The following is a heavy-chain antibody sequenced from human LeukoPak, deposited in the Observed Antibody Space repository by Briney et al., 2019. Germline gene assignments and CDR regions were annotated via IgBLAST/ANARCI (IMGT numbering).Heavy chain of an antibody. CDR1: GGTFSSYA. CDR2: IIPIFGTA. Sequence: ASVKVSYKASGGTFSSYAISWVRQAPGQGLEWMGGIIPIFGTANYAQKFQGRVTITADESTSTAYMELSSLRSEDTAVYYCARGRDSDGCTDYWGQGTLVTVSS. V-gene: IGHV1-69*01. CDR3: ARGRDSDGCTDY. D-gene: IGHD5-24*01. J-gene: IGHJ4*02.